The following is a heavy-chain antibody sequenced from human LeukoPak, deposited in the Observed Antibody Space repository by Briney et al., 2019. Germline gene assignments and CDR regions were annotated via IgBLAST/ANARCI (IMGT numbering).Heavy chain of an antibody. CDR2: INPNSGGT. V-gene: IGHV1-2*02. D-gene: IGHD2-15*01. J-gene: IGHJ4*02. Sequence: GASVKVSCKASGYTFTGYYMHWVRQAPGQGLEWMGWINPNSGGTNYAQKFQGRVTMTRDTSISTAYMELSRLRSDDTAVYYCASRTMDIVVVDGMDHFDYWGQGTLVTVSS. CDR3: ASRTMDIVVVDGMDHFDY. CDR1: GYTFTGYY.